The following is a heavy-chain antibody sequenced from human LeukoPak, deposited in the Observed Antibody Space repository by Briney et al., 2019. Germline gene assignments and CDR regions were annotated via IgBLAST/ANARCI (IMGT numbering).Heavy chain of an antibody. V-gene: IGHV1-8*01. CDR2: MNPNSGNT. D-gene: IGHD3-9*01. CDR3: ARAVLRYFDWFHFAPYYYYYYMDV. CDR1: GYTFTSYD. Sequence: ASVKVSCKASGYTFTSYDINWVRQATGQGLKWMGWMNPNSGNTGYAQKFQGRVTMTRNTSISTAYMELSSLRSEDTAVYYCARAVLRYFDWFHFAPYYYYYYMDVWGKGTTVTISS. J-gene: IGHJ6*03.